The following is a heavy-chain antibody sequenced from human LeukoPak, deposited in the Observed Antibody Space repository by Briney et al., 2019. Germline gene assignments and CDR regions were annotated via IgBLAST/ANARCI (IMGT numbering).Heavy chain of an antibody. CDR1: GLTFSSYG. CDR3: AKAPSSYYYYYMDV. V-gene: IGHV3-33*06. J-gene: IGHJ6*03. CDR2: IWYDGGNK. Sequence: GGSLRLSCAASGLTFSSYGMHWVRQAPGKGLEWVAVIWYDGGNKYYADSVKGRFTISRDNSKNTLYLQMNSLRAEDTAVYYCAKAPSSYYYYYMDVWGKGTTVTVSS.